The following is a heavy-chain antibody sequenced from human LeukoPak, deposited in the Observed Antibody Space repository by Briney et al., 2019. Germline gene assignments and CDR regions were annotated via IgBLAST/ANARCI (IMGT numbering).Heavy chain of an antibody. Sequence: GGSLGLSCAASGFTFSSYGMHWVRQAPGKGLEWVAFIRYDGSNKYYADSVKGRFTISRDNSKNTLYLQMNSLRAEDTAVYYCTGYSSSWGPEYFQHWGQGTLVTVSS. J-gene: IGHJ1*01. D-gene: IGHD6-13*01. CDR1: GFTFSSYG. CDR2: IRYDGSNK. CDR3: TGYSSSWGPEYFQH. V-gene: IGHV3-30*02.